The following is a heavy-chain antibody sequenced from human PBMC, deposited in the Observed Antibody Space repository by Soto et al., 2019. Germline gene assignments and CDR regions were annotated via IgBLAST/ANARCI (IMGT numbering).Heavy chain of an antibody. CDR3: ASDSKYSSSALMDP. CDR1: GYTFTEYY. J-gene: IGHJ5*02. Sequence: EASVKVSCKTSGYTFTEYYVFWVRQAPGQGLEWMGWINPNNGVTKYAQRFLGRVTMTRDTSISTAYMEVSRLGSDDTAVYFCASDSKYSSSALMDPWGQGTLVTVSS. CDR2: INPNNGVT. V-gene: IGHV1-2*02. D-gene: IGHD6-13*01.